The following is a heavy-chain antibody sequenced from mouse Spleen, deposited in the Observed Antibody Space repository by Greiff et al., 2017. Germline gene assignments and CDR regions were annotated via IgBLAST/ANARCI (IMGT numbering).Heavy chain of an antibody. V-gene: IGHV3-6*01. J-gene: IGHJ3*01. CDR1: GYSITSGYY. D-gene: IGHD1-1*01. CDR3: ARRYYGSSASFAY. Sequence: VQLQQSGPGLVKPSQSLSLTCSVTGYSITSGYYWNWIRQFPGNKLEWMGYISYDGSNNYNPSLKNRISITRDTSKNQFFLKLNSVTTEDTATYYCARRYYGSSASFAYWGQGTLVTVSA. CDR2: ISYDGSN.